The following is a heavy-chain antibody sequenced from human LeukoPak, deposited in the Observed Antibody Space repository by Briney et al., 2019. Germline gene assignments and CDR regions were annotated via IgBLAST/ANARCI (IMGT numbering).Heavy chain of an antibody. Sequence: PGGSLRLACATSGFTFNNYAMSWVRQAPGKGLEWVSSLSGSVWTTYYADSMQGRLPIYRANSKNTPFLQMSSLRAEDTAVYYCAAGGDSKPRYFDDWGRGTLVSVSS. CDR2: LSGSVWTT. CDR1: GFTFNNYA. V-gene: IGHV3-23*01. CDR3: AAGGDSKPRYFDD. D-gene: IGHD3-10*01. J-gene: IGHJ4*02.